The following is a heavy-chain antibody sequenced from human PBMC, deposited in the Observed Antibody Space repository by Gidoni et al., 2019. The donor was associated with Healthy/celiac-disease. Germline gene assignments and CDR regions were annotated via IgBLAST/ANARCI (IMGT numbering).Heavy chain of an antibody. V-gene: IGHV4-31*03. Sequence: QVQLQESGPGLVKPSQTMSITCTVSGDSIRSSAYDWSWIRPHPGKGLEWIVYIYYSWSTYYNPSIKSRVPIAVDTSKNQFSLKLTSVTAADTAVYDCARGVSVIMYWGQGALVTVSS. CDR3: ARGVSVIMY. J-gene: IGHJ4*02. D-gene: IGHD3-10*01. CDR2: IYYSWST. CDR1: GDSIRSSAYD.